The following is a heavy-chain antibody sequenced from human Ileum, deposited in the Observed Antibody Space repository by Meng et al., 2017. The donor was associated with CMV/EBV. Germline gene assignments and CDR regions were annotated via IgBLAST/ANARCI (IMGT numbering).Heavy chain of an antibody. CDR2: IYYSGST. J-gene: IGHJ4*02. Sequence: QLHESGPGLVNPSQTPHSTCTVAGCSISSGDYYWHWIHQPPGKGLEWIGYIYYSGSTYFNPSLQSRVTISVDTSKNQFSLKLNSVTAADTAVYYCAREPSIAVAGTGGYFDYWGQGTLVTVSS. CDR1: GCSISSGDYY. D-gene: IGHD6-19*01. V-gene: IGHV4-30-4*08. CDR3: AREPSIAVAGTGGYFDY.